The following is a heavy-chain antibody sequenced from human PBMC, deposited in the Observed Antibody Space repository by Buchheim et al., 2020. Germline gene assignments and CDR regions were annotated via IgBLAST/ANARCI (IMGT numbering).Heavy chain of an antibody. Sequence: QVQLQESGPGLVKPWETLSLTCTVSGGSISSYYWSWIRQPPGKGLEWIGYIYYSGSTNYNHSLKSRVTISVDTSKNPFSLKLSSVTAADTAVYYCARVQISSGYSVPYFDYWGQGTL. CDR1: GGSISSYY. D-gene: IGHD3-22*01. CDR2: IYYSGST. J-gene: IGHJ4*02. CDR3: ARVQISSGYSVPYFDY. V-gene: IGHV4-59*01.